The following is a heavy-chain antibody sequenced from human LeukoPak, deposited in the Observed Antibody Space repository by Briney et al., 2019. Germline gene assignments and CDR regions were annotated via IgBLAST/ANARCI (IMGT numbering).Heavy chain of an antibody. Sequence: SETLSLTCTVSGGSISSYYWSWIRQPPGKGLELTGYIYYSGSTNYNPSLKSRVTISVDTSKNQFSLKLSSVTAADTAVYYCARDRRGYYDSSGFTTDAFDIWGQGTMVTVSS. CDR2: IYYSGST. CDR1: GGSISSYY. CDR3: ARDRRGYYDSSGFTTDAFDI. D-gene: IGHD3-22*01. V-gene: IGHV4-59*01. J-gene: IGHJ3*02.